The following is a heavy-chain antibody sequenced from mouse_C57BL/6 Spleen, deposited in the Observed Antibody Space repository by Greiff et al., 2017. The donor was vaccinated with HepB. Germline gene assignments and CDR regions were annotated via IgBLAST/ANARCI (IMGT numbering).Heavy chain of an antibody. Sequence: QVQLQQPGAELVRPGSSVKLSCKASGYTFTSYWMDWVKQRPGQGLEWIGNIYPSDSETHYNQKFKDKATLTVDKSSSTAYMQLSSLTSEDSAVYYCARRGITTVGYYCENWGQGTTLTVSS. CDR1: GYTFTSYW. D-gene: IGHD1-1*01. V-gene: IGHV1-61*01. CDR3: ARRGITTVGYYCEN. J-gene: IGHJ2*01. CDR2: IYPSDSET.